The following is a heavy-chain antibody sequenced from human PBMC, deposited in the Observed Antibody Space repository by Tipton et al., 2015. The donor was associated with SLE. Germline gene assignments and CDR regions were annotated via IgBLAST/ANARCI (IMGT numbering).Heavy chain of an antibody. CDR1: GYSFTNYW. D-gene: IGHD3-10*01. Sequence: VQLVQSGAEVKKPGESLKISCKGSGYSFTNYWIGWVRQMPGKGLEWMGIIYPGDSYTEYSPSFQGQVTISADKSISTAYRQWSSLKASDTAMYYCARHSGGKQTLSKTYFFGMDVWGQGTTVTVSS. CDR3: ARHSGGKQTLSKTYFFGMDV. V-gene: IGHV5-51*01. J-gene: IGHJ6*02. CDR2: IYPGDSYT.